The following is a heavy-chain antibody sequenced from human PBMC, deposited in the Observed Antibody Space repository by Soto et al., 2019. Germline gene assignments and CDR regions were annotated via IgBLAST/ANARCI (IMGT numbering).Heavy chain of an antibody. CDR1: GYTFTSYG. CDR3: ARGDSSSWGGQFLCYYYYGMDV. V-gene: IGHV1-18*04. Sequence: QVQLVQSGAEVKKPGASVKVSCKASGYTFTSYGISWVRQAPGQGLEWMGWISAYNGNTNYAQKLQGRVTMTTDTTTSTAYMELRSLRSDDTAVYYCARGDSSSWGGQFLCYYYYGMDVWGQGTTVTVSS. J-gene: IGHJ6*02. D-gene: IGHD6-13*01. CDR2: ISAYNGNT.